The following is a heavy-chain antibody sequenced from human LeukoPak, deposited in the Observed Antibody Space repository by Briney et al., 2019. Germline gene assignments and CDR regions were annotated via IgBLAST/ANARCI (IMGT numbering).Heavy chain of an antibody. CDR2: INPNSGGT. J-gene: IGHJ6*03. Sequence: ASVKVSCKASGYTFTDYYMHWVRQAPGQGLEWMGRINPNSGGTNFAQKFQGRVTMTRDTSISTAYMELSRLRSDDTAVYYCARDPYDFWSGYRAPGDYYYYYYMDVWGKGTTVTVSS. V-gene: IGHV1-2*02. D-gene: IGHD3-3*01. CDR3: ARDPYDFWSGYRAPGDYYYYYYMDV. CDR1: GYTFTDYY.